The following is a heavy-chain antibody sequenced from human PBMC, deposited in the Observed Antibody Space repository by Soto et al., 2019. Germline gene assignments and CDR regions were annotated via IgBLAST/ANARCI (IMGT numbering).Heavy chain of an antibody. Sequence: ASVKVSFKASGYTFTSYGISWVRQAPGQGLEWMGWISTFNSHTDYAQKVQGRVAMTTDRSTGTAYMELRSLRSDDTAVYYCAMVDNYVTTTPQDVWGQGTTVTVSS. CDR2: ISTFNSHT. J-gene: IGHJ6*02. CDR3: AMVDNYVTTTPQDV. V-gene: IGHV1-18*01. D-gene: IGHD3-16*01. CDR1: GYTFTSYG.